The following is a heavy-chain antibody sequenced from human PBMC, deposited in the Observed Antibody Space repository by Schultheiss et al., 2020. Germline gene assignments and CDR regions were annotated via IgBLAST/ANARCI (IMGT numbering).Heavy chain of an antibody. CDR1: GGSISSYY. CDR3: ARSRADYGDYVWSN. CDR2: IYYSWST. Sequence: SETMSLTCTVSGGSISSYYWSWIRQPPGKGLEWIGYIYYSWSTNYNPSLKSRVTISVDTSKNQFSLKLSSVTAADTAVYYCARSRADYGDYVWSNWGQGTTVTVSS. V-gene: IGHV4-59*12. D-gene: IGHD4-17*01. J-gene: IGHJ6*02.